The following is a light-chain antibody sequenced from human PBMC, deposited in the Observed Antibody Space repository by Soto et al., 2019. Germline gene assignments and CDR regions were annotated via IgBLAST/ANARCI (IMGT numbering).Light chain of an antibody. J-gene: IGKJ2*01. CDR1: QDISNY. CDR3: QQYDNLPRT. V-gene: IGKV1-33*01. CDR2: DAS. Sequence: DIQMTQSPSSLSASVGDRVTITCQASQDISNYLNWYQQKPGKAPKRLIYDASNLETGVPSRFSGSGSGTDFTFTISSLQPEDIATYYCQQYDNLPRTFGQGTKLEIK.